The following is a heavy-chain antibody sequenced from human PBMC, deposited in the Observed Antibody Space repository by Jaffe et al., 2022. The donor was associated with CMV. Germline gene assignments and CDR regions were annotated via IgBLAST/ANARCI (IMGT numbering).Heavy chain of an antibody. J-gene: IGHJ6*03. CDR2: FDPEDGET. Sequence: QVQLVQSGAEVKKPGASVKVSCKVSGYTLTELSMHWVRQAPGKGLEWMGGFDPEDGETIYAQKFQGRVTMTEDTSTDTAYMELSSLRSEDTAVYYCATVGRIVATIPYYYYYYMDVWGKGTTVTVSS. CDR3: ATVGRIVATIPYYYYYYMDV. D-gene: IGHD5-12*01. V-gene: IGHV1-24*01. CDR1: GYTLTELS.